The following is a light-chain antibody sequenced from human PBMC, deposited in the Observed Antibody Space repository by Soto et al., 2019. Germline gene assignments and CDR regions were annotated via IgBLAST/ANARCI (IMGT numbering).Light chain of an antibody. CDR1: QSINNW. CDR2: KAS. V-gene: IGKV1-5*03. CDR3: QQYDSYPFT. J-gene: IGKJ4*01. Sequence: DIQMTQSPSTLSASEGDRVTITCRASQSINNWLAWYQQKPGKAPKRLISKASNLKSGVPSRFSGTGSGTEFTLTISILQPDDFASYYCQQYDSYPFTFGGGTKVEI.